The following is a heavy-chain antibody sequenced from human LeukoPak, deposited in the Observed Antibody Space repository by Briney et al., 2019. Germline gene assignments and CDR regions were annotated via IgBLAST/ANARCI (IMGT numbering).Heavy chain of an antibody. CDR2: INPNSGGT. Sequence: ASVKVSCKASGYTFTGYYMHWVRQAPGQGLEWMGWINPNSGGTNYAQKFQGRVTMTRDTSISTAYMELSRLRSGDTAVYYCARDTGYSYGYATEYYFDYWGQGTLVTVSS. J-gene: IGHJ4*02. CDR3: ARDTGYSYGYATEYYFDY. D-gene: IGHD5-18*01. CDR1: GYTFTGYY. V-gene: IGHV1-2*02.